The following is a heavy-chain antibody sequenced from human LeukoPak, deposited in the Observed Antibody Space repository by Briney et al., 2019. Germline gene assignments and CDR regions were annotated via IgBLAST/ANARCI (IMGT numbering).Heavy chain of an antibody. CDR1: GGSISSGGYY. V-gene: IGHV4-31*03. CDR3: AREGTGTTVTSNWFDP. CDR2: IYYSGST. D-gene: IGHD4-17*01. J-gene: IGHJ5*02. Sequence: SETLSLTCTVSGGSISSGGYYWSWVRQHPGKGLEWIGYIYYSGSTYYDPSLKSRVTISVDTSKNQFSLKLSSVTAADTAVYYCAREGTGTTVTSNWFDPWGQGTLVTVSS.